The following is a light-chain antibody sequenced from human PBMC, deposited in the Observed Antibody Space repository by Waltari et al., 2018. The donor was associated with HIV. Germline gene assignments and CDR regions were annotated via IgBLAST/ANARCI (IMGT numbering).Light chain of an antibody. Sequence: QSVLTQPPSASGTPGQRVTISCSGSSSNIGSNTVNWYQHLPGTAPKLLIYSNNQRPSGVPDRFSGSKSGTSASLAISGLQSEDEADYYGATWDDSPDGPVFGGGTKLTVL. V-gene: IGLV1-44*01. CDR1: SSNIGSNT. J-gene: IGLJ3*02. CDR2: SNN. CDR3: ATWDDSPDGPV.